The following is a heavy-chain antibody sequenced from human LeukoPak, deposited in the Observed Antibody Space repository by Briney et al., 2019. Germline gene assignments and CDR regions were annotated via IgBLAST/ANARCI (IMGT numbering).Heavy chain of an antibody. CDR3: ARGGTTVTTPSSSNFDY. V-gene: IGHV4-34*01. J-gene: IGHJ4*02. CDR1: GGSFSGYY. Sequence: SETLSLTCAVYGGSFSGYYWNWIRQPPGKGLEWIGEINHSGSTNYNPSLKSRVTISVDTSKNQFSLKLSSVTAADTAVYYCARGGTTVTTPSSSNFDYWGQGTLVTVSS. D-gene: IGHD4-11*01. CDR2: INHSGST.